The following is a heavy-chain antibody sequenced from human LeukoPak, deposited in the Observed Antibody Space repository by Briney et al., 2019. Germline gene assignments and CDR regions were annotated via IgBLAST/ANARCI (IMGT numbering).Heavy chain of an antibody. V-gene: IGHV4-59*08. CDR3: ARHLTSGYGDYDPLRDRSDAFDI. D-gene: IGHD4-17*01. CDR1: GGSISSYY. Sequence: KPSETLSLTCTVSGGSISSYYWSWIRQPPGKGLEWIGYIYYSGSTNYNPSLKSRVTISVDTSKNQFSLKLSSVTAADTAVYYCARHLTSGYGDYDPLRDRSDAFDIWGQGTMVTVSS. J-gene: IGHJ3*02. CDR2: IYYSGST.